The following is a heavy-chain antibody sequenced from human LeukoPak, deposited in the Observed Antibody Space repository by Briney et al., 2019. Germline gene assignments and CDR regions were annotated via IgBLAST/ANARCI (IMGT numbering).Heavy chain of an antibody. Sequence: GASVKVSCKASGYTFTGYNMHWVRHGPGQGLEWIGWINPNSGGTNYAQKFQGKATMTRATAISTAYMELTRLRSNGTAVYYCPRGGKAAFGGGYYYYYMDVGGKGTTVTVSS. D-gene: IGHD3-3*01. CDR2: INPNSGGT. CDR1: GYTFTGYN. J-gene: IGHJ6*03. V-gene: IGHV1-2*02. CDR3: PRGGKAAFGGGYYYYYMDV.